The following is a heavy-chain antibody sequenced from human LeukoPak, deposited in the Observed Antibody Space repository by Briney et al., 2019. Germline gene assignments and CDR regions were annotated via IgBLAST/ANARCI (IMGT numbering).Heavy chain of an antibody. J-gene: IGHJ6*03. D-gene: IGHD3-10*01. V-gene: IGHV3-48*03. CDR3: ARGAGSGYYFYMDV. CDR2: ISSSGSTI. CDR1: GFTFSSYE. Sequence: PGGSLRLSCAASGFTFSSYEMNWVRQAPGKGLEWVSYISSSGSTIYYADSVKGRFTISRDNAKNSLYLQMNSLRVEDTALYYCARGAGSGYYFYMDVWGKGTTVTVSS.